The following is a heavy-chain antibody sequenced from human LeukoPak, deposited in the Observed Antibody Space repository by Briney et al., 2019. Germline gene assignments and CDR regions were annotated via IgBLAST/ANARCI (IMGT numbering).Heavy chain of an antibody. CDR1: GFTFSSYA. CDR2: ISYDGSNK. V-gene: IGHV3-30-3*01. D-gene: IGHD6-19*01. CDR3: ARGVGETLSGWTLDY. J-gene: IGHJ4*01. Sequence: GGSLRLSCAASGFTFSSYAMHWVRQAPGKGLEWVAVISYDGSNKYYADSVKGRFTISRDNSKNTLYLQMNSLRVEDTAVYYCARGVGETLSGWTLDYWGHGTLVAVSS.